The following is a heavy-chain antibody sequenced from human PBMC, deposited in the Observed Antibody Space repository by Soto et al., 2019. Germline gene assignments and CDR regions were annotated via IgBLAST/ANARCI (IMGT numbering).Heavy chain of an antibody. J-gene: IGHJ5*02. D-gene: IGHD6-6*01. CDR3: ARPAGRLANWFDP. V-gene: IGHV1-46*01. Sequence: QVQLVQSGVEVKKPGASVKVSCKASGYTFTDYRMSWVRQAPGQGLEWMGIINPSGGSTNYAPNFQGRVTLTRDSFTSTVYMELSNLRSEDTAVYYCARPAGRLANWFDPWGQGTLVTVSS. CDR2: INPSGGST. CDR1: GYTFTDYR.